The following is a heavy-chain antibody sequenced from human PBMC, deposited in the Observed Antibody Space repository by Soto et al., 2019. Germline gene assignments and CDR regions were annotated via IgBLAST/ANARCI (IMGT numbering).Heavy chain of an antibody. Sequence: GESLKISCKGSGYSFTSYWIAWVRQMPGKGLEWMGIIYPGDSDTRYSPSFQGQVTISADKSISTAYLQWSSLKASDTAMYYCASYSNRYYYYYGMDVWGQGTTVTVSS. V-gene: IGHV5-51*01. CDR1: GYSFTSYW. CDR3: ASYSNRYYYYYGMDV. CDR2: IYPGDSDT. D-gene: IGHD4-4*01. J-gene: IGHJ6*02.